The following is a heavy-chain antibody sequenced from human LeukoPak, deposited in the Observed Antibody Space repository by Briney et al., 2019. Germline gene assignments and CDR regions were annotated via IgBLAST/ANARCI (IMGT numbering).Heavy chain of an antibody. D-gene: IGHD3-10*01. CDR3: ARDVGGVDY. J-gene: IGHJ4*02. V-gene: IGHV4-61*02. CDR1: GGSISSGSYY. CDR2: IYTSGST. Sequence: SETLSLTCTVSGGSISSGSYYWSWTRQPAGKGLEGIGRIYTSGSTNYNPSLKSRVTVSVDTSKNQFSLKLSSVTAADTAVYYCARDVGGVDYWGQGTLVTVSS.